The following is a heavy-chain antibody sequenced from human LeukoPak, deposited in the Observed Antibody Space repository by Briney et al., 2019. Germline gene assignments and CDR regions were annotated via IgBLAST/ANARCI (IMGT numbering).Heavy chain of an antibody. CDR3: DMYVKYSSGWYAERGLYYFDY. CDR2: IYTSGST. D-gene: IGHD6-19*01. CDR1: GGSISSYY. Sequence: SETLSLTCTVSGGSISSYYWSWIRQPAGKGLEWIGRIYTSGSTNYNPSLKSRVTMSVDTSKNQFSLKLSSVTAADTAVYTPDMYVKYSSGWYAERGLYYFDYWGQGTLVTVSS. J-gene: IGHJ4*02. V-gene: IGHV4-4*07.